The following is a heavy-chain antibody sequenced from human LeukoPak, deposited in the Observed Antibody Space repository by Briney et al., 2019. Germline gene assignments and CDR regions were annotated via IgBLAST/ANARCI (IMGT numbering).Heavy chain of an antibody. CDR1: GYTFTSYG. Sequence: GASVKVSCKASGYTFTSYGISWVRQAPGQGLEWMGWISAYNGNTNYAQKLQGRVTMTTDTSTSTAYMELRSLRSDDTAVYYCAREYHHRSSGSYPSRWFDPWGQGTLVTVSS. D-gene: IGHD1-26*01. V-gene: IGHV1-18*01. J-gene: IGHJ5*02. CDR2: ISAYNGNT. CDR3: AREYHHRSSGSYPSRWFDP.